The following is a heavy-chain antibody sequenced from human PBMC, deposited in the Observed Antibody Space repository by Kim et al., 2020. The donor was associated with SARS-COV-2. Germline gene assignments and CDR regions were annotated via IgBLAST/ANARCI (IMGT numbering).Heavy chain of an antibody. V-gene: IGHV7-4-1*02. Sequence: ASVKVSCKASGYTFTSYAMNWVRQAPGQGLEWMGWINTNTGNPTYAQGFTGRFVFSLDNSVSTAYLQISSLKAEDTAVYYCARAPRVTIFGVVDWFDPWGQGTPVNGSS. D-gene: IGHD3-3*01. CDR3: ARAPRVTIFGVVDWFDP. J-gene: IGHJ5*02. CDR2: INTNTGNP. CDR1: GYTFTSYA.